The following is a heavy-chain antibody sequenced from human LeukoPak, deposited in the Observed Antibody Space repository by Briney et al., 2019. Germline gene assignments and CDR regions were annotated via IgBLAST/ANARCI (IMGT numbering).Heavy chain of an antibody. J-gene: IGHJ4*02. D-gene: IGHD3-10*01. V-gene: IGHV3-30*02. CDR3: AKIGSWGSDY. CDR2: IRYDGSNK. CDR1: GFTFSSYS. Sequence: PGGSLRLSCAASGFTFSSYSMNWVRQAPGKGLEWVAFIRYDGSNKYYADSVKGRFTISRDNSKNTLYLQMNSLRAEDTAVYYCAKIGSWGSDYWGQGTLVTVSS.